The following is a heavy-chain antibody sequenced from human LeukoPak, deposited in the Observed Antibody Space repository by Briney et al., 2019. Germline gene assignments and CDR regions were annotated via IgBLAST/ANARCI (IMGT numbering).Heavy chain of an antibody. CDR2: INSDGSST. D-gene: IGHD3-9*01. J-gene: IGHJ3*02. CDR1: GFTFSSYW. CDR3: ARAIRYFDWLLPDDAFDI. V-gene: IGHV3-74*01. Sequence: GGSLRLSCAASGFTFSSYWMHWVRQAPGKGLVWVSRINSDGSSTCYADSVKGRFTISRDNAKNTLYLQMNSLRAEDTAVYYCARAIRYFDWLLPDDAFDIWGQGTMVTVSS.